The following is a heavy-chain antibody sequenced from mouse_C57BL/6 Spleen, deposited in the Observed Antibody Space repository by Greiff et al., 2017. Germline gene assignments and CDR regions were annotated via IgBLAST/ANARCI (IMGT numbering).Heavy chain of an antibody. CDR3: ARYDTTALDY. V-gene: IGHV7-3*01. CDR2: IRNKANGYTT. Sequence: EVKLMESGGGLVQPGGSLSLSCAASGFTFTEYYMSWVRQPPGKALEWLGFIRNKANGYTTEYSASVKGRFTISRDNSQSILYLQMNALRAEDSATYYCARYDTTALDYWGQGTTLTVSS. D-gene: IGHD1-2*01. CDR1: GFTFTEYY. J-gene: IGHJ2*01.